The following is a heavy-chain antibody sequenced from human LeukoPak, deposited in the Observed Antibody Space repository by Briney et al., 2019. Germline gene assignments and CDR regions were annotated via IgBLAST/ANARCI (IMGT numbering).Heavy chain of an antibody. Sequence: SETLSLTCTVSGGSISSYYWSWIRQPAGKGLEWIGRIYTSGSTNYNPSLKSRVTMSVDTSKNQFSLKLSSVTAADTAVYYCARLETGDYYDSSGPSHYFDYWGQGTLVTVSS. CDR2: IYTSGST. CDR3: ARLETGDYYDSSGPSHYFDY. J-gene: IGHJ4*02. V-gene: IGHV4-4*07. CDR1: GGSISSYY. D-gene: IGHD3-22*01.